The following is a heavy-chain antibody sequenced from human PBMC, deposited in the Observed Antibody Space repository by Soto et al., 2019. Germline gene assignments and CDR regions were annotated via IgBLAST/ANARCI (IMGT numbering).Heavy chain of an antibody. CDR1: GYTFTSYD. V-gene: IGHV1-8*01. D-gene: IGHD5-18*01. J-gene: IGHJ6*02. CDR2: MNPNSGNT. CDR3: ARGGYSYGDYYYYGMDV. Sequence: ASVKVSCKASGYTFTSYDINWVRQATGQGLEWMGWMNPNSGNTGYAQKFQGRVTMTRNTSISTAYMELSSLRSEDTAVYYCARGGYSYGDYYYYGMDVWGQGTTVTVSS.